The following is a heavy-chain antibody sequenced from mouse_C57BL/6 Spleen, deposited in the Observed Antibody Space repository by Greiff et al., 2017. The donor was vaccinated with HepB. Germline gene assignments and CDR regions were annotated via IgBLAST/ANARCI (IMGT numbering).Heavy chain of an antibody. Sequence: QVQLQQPGAELVKPGASVKMSCKASGYTFTSYWITWVKQRPGQGLEWIGDIYPGSGSTNYNQKFKGKATLTVDKSSSTAYMQLSSLTSEDSAVYYCAIGGEIDYWGQGTTLTVSS. V-gene: IGHV1-55*01. CDR3: AIGGEIDY. J-gene: IGHJ2*01. CDR1: GYTFTSYW. CDR2: IYPGSGST.